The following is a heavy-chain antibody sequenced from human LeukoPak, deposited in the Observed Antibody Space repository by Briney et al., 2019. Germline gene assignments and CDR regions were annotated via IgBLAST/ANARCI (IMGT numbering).Heavy chain of an antibody. Sequence: GGSLRLSCAASGVTFDDYAVHWVRQAPGKGLEWVSLISGNGANTYFGDSVKGRFTISRDNRKKSLYLQMDSLRTEDTALYYCAKGLRLGEFSLYRPFDSWGQGTLVSVSS. CDR2: ISGNGANT. CDR3: AKGLRLGEFSLYRPFDS. CDR1: GVTFDDYA. D-gene: IGHD3-16*02. J-gene: IGHJ4*02. V-gene: IGHV3-43*02.